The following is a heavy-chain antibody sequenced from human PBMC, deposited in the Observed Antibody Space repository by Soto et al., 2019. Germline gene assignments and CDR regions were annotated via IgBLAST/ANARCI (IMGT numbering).Heavy chain of an antibody. CDR1: GFTFSSYS. D-gene: IGHD6-6*01. J-gene: IGHJ4*02. V-gene: IGHV3-21*01. Sequence: GGSLRLSCAASGFTFSSYSMNWVRQAPGKGLEWVSSISSSSSYIYYADSVKGRFTISRDNAKNSLYLQMNSLRAEDTAVYYCARDFIAARRFRRYFDYWGQGTLVTVSS. CDR3: ARDFIAARRFRRYFDY. CDR2: ISSSSSYI.